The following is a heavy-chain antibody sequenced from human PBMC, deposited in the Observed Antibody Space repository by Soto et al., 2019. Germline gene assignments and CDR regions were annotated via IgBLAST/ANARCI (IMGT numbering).Heavy chain of an antibody. J-gene: IGHJ5*02. Sequence: SETLSLTCTVSGGSISSGGYYWSWIRQHPGKGLEWIGYIYYSGSTYYNPSLKSRVTISVDTSKNQFSLKLSSVTAADTAVYYCARETVTPPNNWFDPWGQGTLVTVSS. V-gene: IGHV4-31*03. CDR1: GGSISSGGYY. D-gene: IGHD4-4*01. CDR2: IYYSGST. CDR3: ARETVTPPNNWFDP.